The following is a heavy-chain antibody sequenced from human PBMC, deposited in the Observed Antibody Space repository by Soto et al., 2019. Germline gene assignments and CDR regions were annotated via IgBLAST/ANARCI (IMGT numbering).Heavy chain of an antibody. CDR2: ISGSGGST. CDR3: AKDFGGGGQYYDFWSGYRSYYYYYGMDV. V-gene: IGHV3-23*01. Sequence: PGESLKISCAASGFTFSSYAMSWVRQAPGKGLEWVSAISGSGGSTYYADSVKGRFTISRDNSKNTLYLQMNSLRAEDTAVYYCAKDFGGGGQYYDFWSGYRSYYYYYGMDVWGQGTTVTVSS. J-gene: IGHJ6*02. CDR1: GFTFSSYA. D-gene: IGHD3-3*01.